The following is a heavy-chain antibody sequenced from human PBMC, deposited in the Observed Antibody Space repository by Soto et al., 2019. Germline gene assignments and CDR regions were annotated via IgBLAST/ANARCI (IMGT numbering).Heavy chain of an antibody. CDR2: INTKFGDT. CDR1: GYTFTAYY. CDR3: ARNMDYFYGPGSGNGHGV. J-gene: IGHJ6*02. V-gene: IGHV1-2*02. Sequence: QVQLVQSGAEVKEPGDSVRVSCEASGYTFTAYYIHWVRQVPVQGLEWMGWINTKFGDTTYAQDFQGRVTMTRDMSISTVYMELRRLTSDDTAIYYCARNMDYFYGPGSGNGHGVWGQGTTVTVFS. D-gene: IGHD3-10*01.